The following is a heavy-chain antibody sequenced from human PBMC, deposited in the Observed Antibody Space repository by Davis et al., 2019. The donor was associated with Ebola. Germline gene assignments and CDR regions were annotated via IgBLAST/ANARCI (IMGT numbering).Heavy chain of an antibody. V-gene: IGHV1-46*01. J-gene: IGHJ6*02. CDR3: AREPIVVVVAATSKSYYYGMDV. Sequence: ASSVKVSCKASGYTFTSYYMHWVRQAPGQGLEWMGISNTSGGSTSYAQKFQGRVTMTRDPSTSTIYMELSSLRSEATAVYYCAREPIVVVVAATSKSYYYGMDVWGQGTTITVSS. CDR1: GYTFTSYY. D-gene: IGHD2-15*01. CDR2: SNTSGGST.